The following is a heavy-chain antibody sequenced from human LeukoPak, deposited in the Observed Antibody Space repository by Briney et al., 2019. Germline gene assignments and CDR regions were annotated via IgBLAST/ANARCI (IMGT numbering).Heavy chain of an antibody. V-gene: IGHV3-30*04. CDR3: ARVGPTIDY. CDR2: ISYDGSSK. Sequence: GGSLRLSCAASGFTFSSYAMHWVRQAPGKGLEWVAVISYDGSSKYYADSVKGRFTISRDNSKNALYLQMNSLRAEDTAVYYCARVGPTIDYWGQGTLVTVSS. J-gene: IGHJ4*02. CDR1: GFTFSSYA.